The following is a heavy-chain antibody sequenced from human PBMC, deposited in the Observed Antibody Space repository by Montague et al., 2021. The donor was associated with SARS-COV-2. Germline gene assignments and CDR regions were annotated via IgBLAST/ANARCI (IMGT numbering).Heavy chain of an antibody. D-gene: IGHD4-23*01. V-gene: IGHV4-59*01. CDR3: ARGGGNSADYYNYTMDD. CDR1: GGSISSYY. J-gene: IGHJ6*02. CDR2: IYHNGST. Sequence: SETLSLTCTVSGGSISSYYWTWIRQPPGKGLESIGYIYHNGSTKYNPSLKSRVTISVDTSKNQFSLKLSSVSVADTAVYYCARGGGNSADYYNYTMDDWGQGTPVTVFS.